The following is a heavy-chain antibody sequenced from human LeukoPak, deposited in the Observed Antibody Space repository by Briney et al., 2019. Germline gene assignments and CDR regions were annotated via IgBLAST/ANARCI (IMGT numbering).Heavy chain of an antibody. CDR1: GGSISSGSYY. Sequence: PSQTLSLTCIVSGGSISSGSYYWSWIRQHPGKGLEWIGYIYYSGSTYYNPSLKSRVTISVDASKNQFSLKLSSVTAADTAVYYCARAPYYYDSSGSPGDAFDIWGQGTMVTVSS. D-gene: IGHD3-22*01. V-gene: IGHV4-31*03. J-gene: IGHJ3*02. CDR3: ARAPYYYDSSGSPGDAFDI. CDR2: IYYSGST.